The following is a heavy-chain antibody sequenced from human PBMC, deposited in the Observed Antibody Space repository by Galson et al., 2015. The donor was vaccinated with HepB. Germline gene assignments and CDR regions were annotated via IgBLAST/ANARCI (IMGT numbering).Heavy chain of an antibody. CDR2: INPSGGST. Sequence: SVKVSCKASGYTFTSYYMHWVRQAPGQGLEWMGIINPSGGSTSYAQKLQGRVTMTRDTSTSTVYMELSSLRSEDTAVYYCAREAPATVTTDHYGMDVWGQGTTVTVSS. J-gene: IGHJ6*02. CDR3: AREAPATVTTDHYGMDV. V-gene: IGHV1-46*04. CDR1: GYTFTSYY. D-gene: IGHD4-17*01.